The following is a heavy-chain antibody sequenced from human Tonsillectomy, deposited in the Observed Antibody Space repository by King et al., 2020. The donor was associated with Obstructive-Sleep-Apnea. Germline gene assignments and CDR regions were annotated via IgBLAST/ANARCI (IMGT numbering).Heavy chain of an antibody. CDR3: AGVKYSGYDFCRWFDP. CDR1: GGSISSGDYY. J-gene: IGHJ5*02. V-gene: IGHV4-30-4*01. CDR2: IYYSGST. D-gene: IGHD5-12*01. Sequence: VQLQESGPGLVKPSQTLSLICTVSGGSISSGDYYWSWIRQPPGKGLDWIGYIYYSGSTYYNPSLKSRVTISVDTSENQFSLKLSSVTAADTAVYYCAGVKYSGYDFCRWFDPWGQGTLVTVSS.